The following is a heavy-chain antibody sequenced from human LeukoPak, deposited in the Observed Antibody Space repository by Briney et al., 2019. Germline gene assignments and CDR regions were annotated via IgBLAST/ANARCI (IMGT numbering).Heavy chain of an antibody. Sequence: GASVKVSCKASGYTFTGYYMHWVRQAPGQGREGMGWINPNSGGTNYAQKFQGRVTMTRDTSISTAYMELSRLRSDDTAVYYCASLYYGSGSYYSHWGQGTLVTVSS. CDR2: INPNSGGT. D-gene: IGHD3-10*01. CDR1: GYTFTGYY. V-gene: IGHV1-2*02. J-gene: IGHJ4*02. CDR3: ASLYYGSGSYYSH.